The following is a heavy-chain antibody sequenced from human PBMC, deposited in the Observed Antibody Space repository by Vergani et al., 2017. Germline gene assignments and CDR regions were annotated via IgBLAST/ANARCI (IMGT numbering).Heavy chain of an antibody. Sequence: QVQLQQWGAGLLKPSETLSLTCGVHGGSFSVYYWSWIRQSPGKGLEWIGAINDIGTTNYNPSLKSRVTISVDTSKTQFSLRLNSVTAADTAVYYCARRDSSSPALDYWGQGTLVTVSS. D-gene: IGHD6-6*01. CDR3: ARRDSSSPALDY. J-gene: IGHJ4*02. CDR1: GGSFSVYY. CDR2: INDIGTT. V-gene: IGHV4-34*01.